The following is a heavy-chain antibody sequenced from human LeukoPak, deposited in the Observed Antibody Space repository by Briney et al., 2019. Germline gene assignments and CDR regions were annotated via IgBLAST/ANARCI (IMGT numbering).Heavy chain of an antibody. CDR3: ARSWGGAAPFDY. V-gene: IGHV6-1*01. Sequence: SQTLSLTCAISGDSVSSDSAAWNWIRQSPSRGLEWLGRTYYRSKWCNTYAVSVKSRITINPDTAKNQFSLQLNSVSPEDTAVYYCARSWGGAAPFDYWGQGTQVTVSS. D-gene: IGHD3-16*01. J-gene: IGHJ4*02. CDR2: TYYRSKWCN. CDR1: GDSVSSDSAA.